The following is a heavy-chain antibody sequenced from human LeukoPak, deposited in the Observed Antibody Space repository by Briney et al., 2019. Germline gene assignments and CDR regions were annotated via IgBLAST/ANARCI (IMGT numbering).Heavy chain of an antibody. CDR2: TYYRSKWYN. J-gene: IGHJ6*02. Sequence: SQTLSLTCAISGDSVSSNSAAWSWIRQSPSRGLEWLGRTYYRSKWYNDYAVSVKSRITINPDTSKNQFSLQLNSVTPEDTAVYYCARDGPDYDILTGLYYYYGMDVWGQGTTVTVSS. V-gene: IGHV6-1*01. CDR3: ARDGPDYDILTGLYYYYGMDV. CDR1: GDSVSSNSAA. D-gene: IGHD3-9*01.